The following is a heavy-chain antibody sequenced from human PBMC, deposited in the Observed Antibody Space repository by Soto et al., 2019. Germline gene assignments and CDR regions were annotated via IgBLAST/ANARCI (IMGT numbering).Heavy chain of an antibody. Sequence: GGSLRLSCAASGFTFSSYGMHWVRQAPGKGLEWVAVIWYDGSNKYYADSVKGRFTISRDNSKNTLYLQMNSLRAEDTAVYYCAKIRNIAADGPTTDFDYWGQGTLVTVSS. D-gene: IGHD6-13*01. CDR2: IWYDGSNK. J-gene: IGHJ4*02. CDR1: GFTFSSYG. CDR3: AKIRNIAADGPTTDFDY. V-gene: IGHV3-33*06.